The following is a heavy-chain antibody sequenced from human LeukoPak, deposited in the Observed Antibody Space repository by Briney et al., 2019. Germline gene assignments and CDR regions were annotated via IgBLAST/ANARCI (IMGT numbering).Heavy chain of an antibody. D-gene: IGHD4-17*01. V-gene: IGHV3-66*02. J-gene: IGHJ6*02. CDR3: ARDLPTATTGIIYNYSGMDV. CDR1: GFTFSWNY. CDR2: IYRGGST. Sequence: GGSLRLSCAASGFTFSWNYMNWVRQAPGKGLEWVSVIYRGGSTFYADSVKGRFTISRDNSKNTLSLQMNSLRVEDTGVYYCARDLPTATTGIIYNYSGMDVWGQGTTVTVSS.